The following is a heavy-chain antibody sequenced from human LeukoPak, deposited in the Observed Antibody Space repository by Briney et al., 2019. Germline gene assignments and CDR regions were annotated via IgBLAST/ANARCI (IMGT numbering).Heavy chain of an antibody. Sequence: SETLSLTCTVSGGSISSYYWGWIRQPPGKGLEWIGYIYYSGSTNYNPSLKSRVTISVDTSKNQFSLKLSSVTAADTAVYYCATGQGSHDAFDMWGQGTMVTVSS. CDR3: ATGQGSHDAFDM. J-gene: IGHJ3*02. D-gene: IGHD2-15*01. CDR2: IYYSGST. V-gene: IGHV4-59*12. CDR1: GGSISSYY.